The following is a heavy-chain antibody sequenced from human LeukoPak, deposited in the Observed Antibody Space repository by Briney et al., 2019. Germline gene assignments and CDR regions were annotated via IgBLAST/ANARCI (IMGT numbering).Heavy chain of an antibody. CDR1: GYSFTTYW. V-gene: IGHV5-51*01. D-gene: IGHD6-13*01. Sequence: KGGESLKISCKGSGYSFTTYWIGWVRQMSGKGLVWMGIIYPGDSDARYSPSFHGQVTISADKSISTAYLQWSSLKASDTAMYYCARLSTAGSSTMDVWGQGTTVTVSS. CDR3: ARLSTAGSSTMDV. CDR2: IYPGDSDA. J-gene: IGHJ6*02.